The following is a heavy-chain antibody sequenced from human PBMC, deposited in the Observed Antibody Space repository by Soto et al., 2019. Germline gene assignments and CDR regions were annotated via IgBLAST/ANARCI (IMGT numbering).Heavy chain of an antibody. J-gene: IGHJ6*01. D-gene: IGHD3-9*01. CDR3: AKDGGPRSFDWLPRTKNYYSGMEV. V-gene: IGHV3-23*01. Sequence: GGSLRLSCAASGFTFSSYAMSWVRQAPGKGLEWVSAISGSGGSTYYADSVKGRFTISRDNSKNTLYLQMNSLRAEDTAVYYCAKDGGPRSFDWLPRTKNYYSGMEVSGQGTQVPVTA. CDR2: ISGSGGST. CDR1: GFTFSSYA.